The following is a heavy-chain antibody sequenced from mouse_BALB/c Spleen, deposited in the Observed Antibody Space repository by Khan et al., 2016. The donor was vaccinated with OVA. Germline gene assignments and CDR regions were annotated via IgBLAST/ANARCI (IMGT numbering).Heavy chain of an antibody. V-gene: IGHV3-2*02. J-gene: IGHJ3*01. CDR1: GYSITSDYA. CDR3: VRGRDY. CDR2: INYSGTT. Sequence: EVQLQESGPGLVKPSQSLSLTCTVTGYSITSDYAWNWIRQFPGNRLEWMGYINYSGTTSKKPSLKSRMSISRDTSKNQIFLQLNSVTTEDTATXYCVRGRDYWGQGTLVTVSA.